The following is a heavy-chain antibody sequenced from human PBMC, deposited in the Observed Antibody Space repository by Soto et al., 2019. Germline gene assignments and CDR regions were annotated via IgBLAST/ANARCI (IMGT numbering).Heavy chain of an antibody. D-gene: IGHD3-10*01. V-gene: IGHV1-2*02. Sequence: ASVKVSCKASGYTFTGYYMHWVRQAPGQGLEWMGWINPNSGGTNYAQKFQGRVTMTRDTSISTAYMELSRLGSDDTAVYYCARDLRRGWFGELLSWGQGTLVTVSS. CDR3: ARDLRRGWFGELLS. J-gene: IGHJ4*02. CDR2: INPNSGGT. CDR1: GYTFTGYY.